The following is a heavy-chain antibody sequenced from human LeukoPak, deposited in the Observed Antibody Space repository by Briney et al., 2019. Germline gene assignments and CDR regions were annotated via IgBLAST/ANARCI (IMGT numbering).Heavy chain of an antibody. Sequence: SETLSLTCTVSGGSISSSSYYWGWIRQPPGKGLEWIGSIYYSGSTYYNPSLKSRVTISVDTSKNQFSLKLSSVTAADTAVYYCARQVRDSSPGLYSDYWGQGTLVTVSS. V-gene: IGHV4-39*01. CDR2: IYYSGST. D-gene: IGHD3-22*01. CDR1: GGSISSSSYY. CDR3: ARQVRDSSPGLYSDY. J-gene: IGHJ4*02.